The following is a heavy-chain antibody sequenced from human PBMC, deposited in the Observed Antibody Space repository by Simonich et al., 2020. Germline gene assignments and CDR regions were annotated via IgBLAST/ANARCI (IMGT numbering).Heavy chain of an antibody. CDR3: ARQRVLMVYAIDY. V-gene: IGHV4-39*01. CDR1: GGSISSSSYY. D-gene: IGHD2-8*01. CDR2: IYYSGST. Sequence: QLQLQESGPGLVKPSETLSLTCTVSGGSISSSSYYWGWIRQPPGKGLEWIGSIYYSGSTYYNPSLKSRGTISVDTSKNQFSLKLSSVTAADTAVYYCARQRVLMVYAIDYWGQGTLVTVSS. J-gene: IGHJ4*02.